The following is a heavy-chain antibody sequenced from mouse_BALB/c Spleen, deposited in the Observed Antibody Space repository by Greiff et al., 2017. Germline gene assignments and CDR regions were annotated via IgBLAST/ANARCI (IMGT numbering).Heavy chain of an antibody. D-gene: IGHD1-2*01. J-gene: IGHJ2*01. CDR3: AREGITTATGFDD. CDR2: ISDGGSYT. V-gene: IGHV5-4*02. Sequence: EVNVVESGGGLVKPGGSLKLSCAASGFTFSDYYMYWVRQTPEKRLEWVATISDGGSYTYYPDSVKGRFTISRDNAKNNLYLQMSSLKSEDTAMYYCAREGITTATGFDDWGQGTTLTVSS. CDR1: GFTFSDYY.